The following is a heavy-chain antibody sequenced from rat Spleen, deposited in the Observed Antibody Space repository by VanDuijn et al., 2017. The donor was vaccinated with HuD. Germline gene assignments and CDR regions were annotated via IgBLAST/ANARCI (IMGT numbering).Heavy chain of an antibody. V-gene: IGHV2S61*01. CDR1: GFSISSYG. Sequence: QVQLKESGPGLVQPSQTLSLTCTVSGFSISSYGVIWVRQPPGKGLEWMGVIWGNGDTSYKSALKSRLSISRDTSKSQVFLKVSNLQTEDTAMYFCARADIGAIYTDGIWGQGVMVTVSS. D-gene: IGHD1-2*01. J-gene: IGHJ2*01. CDR3: ARADIGAIYTDGI. CDR2: IWGNGDT.